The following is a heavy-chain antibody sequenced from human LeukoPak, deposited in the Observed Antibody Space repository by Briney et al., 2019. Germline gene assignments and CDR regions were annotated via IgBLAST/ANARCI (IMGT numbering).Heavy chain of an antibody. CDR1: GYTFTGYY. D-gene: IGHD2-15*01. V-gene: IGHV1-2*02. Sequence: ASVKVSCKASGYTFTGYYMHWVRQAPGQGLEWMGWINPNSGGTNYAQKLQGRVTMTRDTSISTAYMELSRLRSDDTAVYYCKVEYCSGGSCYSRPTFDYWGQGTLVTVSS. CDR2: INPNSGGT. CDR3: KVEYCSGGSCYSRPTFDY. J-gene: IGHJ4*02.